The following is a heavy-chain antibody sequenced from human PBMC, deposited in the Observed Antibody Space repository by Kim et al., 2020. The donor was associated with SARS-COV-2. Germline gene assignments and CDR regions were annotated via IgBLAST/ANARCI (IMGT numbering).Heavy chain of an antibody. V-gene: IGHV3-7*01. CDR2: IKEDGSEK. J-gene: IGHJ3*02. CDR1: GFTFSSYW. CDR3: VRDGYSGYDRAFDI. D-gene: IGHD5-12*01. Sequence: GGSLRLSCADSGFTFSSYWMSWVRQAPGKGLEWVANIKEDGSEKYYVDSVKGRFTISRDNAKNSVYLQMNSLRAEDTAAYFCVRDGYSGYDRAFDIWGQGTMVTVSS.